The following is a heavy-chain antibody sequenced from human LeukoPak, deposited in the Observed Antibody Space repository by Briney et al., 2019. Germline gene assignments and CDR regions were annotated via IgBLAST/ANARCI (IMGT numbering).Heavy chain of an antibody. CDR3: AKERRGYYMEV. V-gene: IGHV3-30*02. J-gene: IGHJ6*03. Sequence: PGGSLRLSCAASGFTFSNYAMHWVRQALGKGLEWVTFIRVDGRNEFYADSVKGRFTVSRDNSKNTLYLQMNSLRGEDTAVYYCAKERRGYYMEVWGKGATVTVSS. CDR1: GFTFSNYA. CDR2: IRVDGRNE.